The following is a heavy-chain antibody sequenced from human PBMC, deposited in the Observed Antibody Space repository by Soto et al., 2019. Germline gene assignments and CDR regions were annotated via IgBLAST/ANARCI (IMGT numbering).Heavy chain of an antibody. J-gene: IGHJ4*02. CDR2: IKSKTDGGTT. CDR1: GFTFSNAW. Sequence: EVQLVESGGGLVKPGGSLRLSCAASGFTFSNAWMSWVRQAPGKGLEWVGRIKSKTDGGTTDYAAPVKGRFTISRDDSKNTLYLQMNSLKTEDPAVYYCTTEILEDSSGLPTFDYWGQGTLVTVSS. CDR3: TTEILEDSSGLPTFDY. D-gene: IGHD6-19*01. V-gene: IGHV3-15*01.